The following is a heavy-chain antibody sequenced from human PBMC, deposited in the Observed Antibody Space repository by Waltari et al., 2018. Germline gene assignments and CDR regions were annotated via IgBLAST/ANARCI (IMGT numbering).Heavy chain of an antibody. J-gene: IGHJ4*02. D-gene: IGHD6-19*01. CDR1: DGSISSRSYY. CDR2: IYYSGST. Sequence: QLQLQESGPGLVKPSETRSLTSTVSDGSISSRSYYWGWIGQPPGKGLEWIGSIYYSGSTYYNPSLNSRVTISVDTSKNQFSLKLSSVTAADTAVYYCARPGYSSGWYLYFDYWGQGTLVTVSS. CDR3: ARPGYSSGWYLYFDY. V-gene: IGHV4-39*01.